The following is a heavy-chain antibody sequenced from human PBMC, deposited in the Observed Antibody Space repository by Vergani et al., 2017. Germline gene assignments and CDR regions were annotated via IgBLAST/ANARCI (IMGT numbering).Heavy chain of an antibody. J-gene: IGHJ4*02. V-gene: IGHV1-2*02. CDR1: GYTFTGYY. D-gene: IGHD3-22*01. CDR2: INPNSGGT. CDR3: ARDQYYYDSSGYVAADY. Sequence: QVQLVQSGAEVKKPGASVKVSCKASGYTFTGYYMHWVRQAPGQGLEWMGWINPNSGGTNYAQKFQGRVTMTRDTSISTAYMELSRLRSDDTAVYYCARDQYYYDSSGYVAADYWGQGTLVTVSS.